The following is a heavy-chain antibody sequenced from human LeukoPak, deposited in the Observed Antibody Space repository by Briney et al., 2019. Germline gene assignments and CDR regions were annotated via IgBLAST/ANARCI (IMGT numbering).Heavy chain of an antibody. D-gene: IGHD2-21*02. V-gene: IGHV4-59*03. CDR2: VYHTGST. Sequence: SETLSLTCSISGGSISDYYCNWLRQSPGKGLEWVGHVYHTGSTIYNPSLQSRVTISIDSSKNQFSLKMTTVTAADTAVYYSATSAAYCGGNCYSWTSGFDIWGQGTTVIISS. CDR3: ATSAAYCGGNCYSWTSGFDI. J-gene: IGHJ6*02. CDR1: GGSISDYY.